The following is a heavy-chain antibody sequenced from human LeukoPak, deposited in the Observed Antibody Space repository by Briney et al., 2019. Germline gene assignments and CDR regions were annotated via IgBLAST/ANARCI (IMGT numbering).Heavy chain of an antibody. CDR1: GFTFADYA. V-gene: IGHV3-49*03. J-gene: IGHJ4*02. Sequence: GGSLRLSCTTSGFTFADYAMSWFRQGPGKGLEWVGFIRSKAYGGTTEYAASVKGRFTISRDDSKSIAYLQMNSLKTEDIAVYYCTRDHSASGWYRTADYWGQGTLVTVSS. CDR2: IRSKAYGGTT. CDR3: TRDHSASGWYRTADY. D-gene: IGHD6-19*01.